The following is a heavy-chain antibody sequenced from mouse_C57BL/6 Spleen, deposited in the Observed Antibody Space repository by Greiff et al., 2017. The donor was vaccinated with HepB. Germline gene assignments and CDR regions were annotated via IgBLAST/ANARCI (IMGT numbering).Heavy chain of an antibody. D-gene: IGHD3-2*01. CDR2: IDPSDSYT. CDR3: ARGRQDYFDY. CDR1: GYTFTSYW. J-gene: IGHJ2*01. Sequence: QVQLQQPGAELVRPGTSVKLSCKASGYTFTSYWMHWVKQRPGQGLEWIGVIDPSDSYTNYNQKFKGKATLTVDTSSSTAYMQLSSLTSEDSAVYYCARGRQDYFDYWGQGTTLTVSS. V-gene: IGHV1-59*01.